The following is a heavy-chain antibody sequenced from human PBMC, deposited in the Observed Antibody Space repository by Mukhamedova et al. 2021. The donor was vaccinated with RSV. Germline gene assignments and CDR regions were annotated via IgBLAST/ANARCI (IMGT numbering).Heavy chain of an antibody. CDR2: ISSSSSYI. J-gene: IGHJ6*02. CDR1: G. CDR3: ARDPFGGAAAQPLYYGMDV. D-gene: IGHD6-13*01. V-gene: IGHV3-21*01. Sequence: GMNWVRQAPGKGLEWVSSISSSSSYIYYADSVKGRFTISRDNAKNSLYLQMNSLRAEDTAVYYCARDPFGGAAAQPLYYGMDVWGQG.